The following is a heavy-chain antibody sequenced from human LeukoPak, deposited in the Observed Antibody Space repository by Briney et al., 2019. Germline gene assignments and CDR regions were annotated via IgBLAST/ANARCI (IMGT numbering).Heavy chain of an antibody. V-gene: IGHV3-53*01. Sequence: GGSLRLSCAASGFTVSSNYMTWVRQAPGKGLGWVSHIYSGGSTYYADSVKGRFTISRDNSKNTLYVQMNSLRAEDTAVYYCAELGITMIGGVWGKGTTVTISS. J-gene: IGHJ6*04. CDR1: GFTVSSNY. CDR2: IYSGGST. CDR3: AELGITMIGGV. D-gene: IGHD3-10*02.